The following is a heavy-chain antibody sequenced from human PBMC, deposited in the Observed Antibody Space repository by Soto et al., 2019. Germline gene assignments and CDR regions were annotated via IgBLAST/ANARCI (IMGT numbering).Heavy chain of an antibody. CDR2: INHTGGT. Sequence: PSETLSLTCAVYGGSVNGYYWNWIRQPPGKGLEWIGEINHTGGTHYNPSLKSRVTMSVDTSKHQFSLRLSSVTAADTAIYYCATRITVFVLLLPQFDSWGQGTSVTVSS. CDR3: ATRITVFVLLLPQFDS. CDR1: GGSVNGYY. J-gene: IGHJ5*01. V-gene: IGHV4-34*01. D-gene: IGHD3-3*01.